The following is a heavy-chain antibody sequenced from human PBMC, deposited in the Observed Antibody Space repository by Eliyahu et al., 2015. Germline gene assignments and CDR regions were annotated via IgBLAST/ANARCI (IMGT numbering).Heavy chain of an antibody. Sequence: EVQLVESGGGLVQPGGSLXLSCAASGFXFSGFAMXWVRQASGKGLEWVGRIRSKXNSYATAYPASVKGRFTISRDDSENTAYLQMNSLKTEDTAVYYCARGGVGSFDYWGQGTLVTVSS. V-gene: IGHV3-73*02. CDR1: GFXFSGFA. CDR2: IRSKXNSYAT. D-gene: IGHD1-26*01. CDR3: ARGGVGSFDY. J-gene: IGHJ4*02.